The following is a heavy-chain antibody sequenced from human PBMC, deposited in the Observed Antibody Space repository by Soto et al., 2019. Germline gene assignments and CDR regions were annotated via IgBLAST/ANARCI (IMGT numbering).Heavy chain of an antibody. D-gene: IGHD4-17*01. Sequence: SETLSLTCAVSGGSISSGAYSWSWIRQPPGQALEWIGYIYHSGSAYYNPSLKSRVTISLDRSKNQFSLLLSSVTAADTAVYYCARFYGDYKNWFDPWGQGTLVTVSS. CDR3: ARFYGDYKNWFDP. J-gene: IGHJ5*02. V-gene: IGHV4-30-2*01. CDR2: IYHSGSA. CDR1: GGSISSGAYS.